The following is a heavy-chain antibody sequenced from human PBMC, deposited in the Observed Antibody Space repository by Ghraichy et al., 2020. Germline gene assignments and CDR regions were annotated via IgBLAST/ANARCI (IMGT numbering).Heavy chain of an antibody. J-gene: IGHJ4*02. V-gene: IGHV4-39*01. CDR2: IYYSGST. CDR1: GGSISSSSYY. Sequence: SETLSLTCTVSGGSISSSSYYWGWIRQPPGKGLEWIGSIYYSGSTYYNPSLKSRVTISVDTSKNQFSLKLSSVTAADTAVYYCARSVRFLEWLLGDYWGQGTLVTVSS. D-gene: IGHD3-3*01. CDR3: ARSVRFLEWLLGDY.